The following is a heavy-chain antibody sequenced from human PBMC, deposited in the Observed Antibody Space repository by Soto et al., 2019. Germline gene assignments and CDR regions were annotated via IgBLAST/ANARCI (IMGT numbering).Heavy chain of an antibody. CDR1: GFTFSSYG. CDR2: ISYDGSNK. D-gene: IGHD4-17*01. Sequence: GGSLRLSCAASGFTFSSYGMHWVRQAPGKGLEWVAVISYDGSNKYYADSVKGRFTISRDNSKNTLYLQMNSLRAEDTAVYYCAKDLDDYGDYTAYYFDYWGQGTLVTVSS. CDR3: AKDLDDYGDYTAYYFDY. J-gene: IGHJ4*02. V-gene: IGHV3-30*18.